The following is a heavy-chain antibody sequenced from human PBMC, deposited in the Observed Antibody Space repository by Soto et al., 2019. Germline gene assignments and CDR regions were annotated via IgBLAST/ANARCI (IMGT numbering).Heavy chain of an antibody. CDR2: IGSSSRAI. V-gene: IGHV3-48*02. CDR3: ARDPDIGTQKLYFEY. CDR1: GFTFSSYS. D-gene: IGHD4-4*01. Sequence: GGSLRLSCAASGFTFSSYSMNWVRQTPGKGLEWISYIGSSSRAIYYADSVKGRFTVSRDNAKRSLYLQLNSLRDEDTAVYYCARDPDIGTQKLYFEYWGQGTLVTVSS. J-gene: IGHJ4*02.